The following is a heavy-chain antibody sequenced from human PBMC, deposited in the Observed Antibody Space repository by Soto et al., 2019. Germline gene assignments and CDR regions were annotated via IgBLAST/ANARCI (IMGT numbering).Heavy chain of an antibody. CDR2: ISGSGGST. J-gene: IGHJ4*02. D-gene: IGHD6-19*01. CDR3: AKHVDSSGGRYLYYFDY. Sequence: EVQLLESGGGLVQPGGSLRLSCAASGFTFSSYAMSWVRQAPGKGLEWVSAISGSGGSTYYADSVKGRFTISRDNSKNTLYLQMNSLRAEDTAVYYCAKHVDSSGGRYLYYFDYWGQGTLVTVSS. CDR1: GFTFSSYA. V-gene: IGHV3-23*01.